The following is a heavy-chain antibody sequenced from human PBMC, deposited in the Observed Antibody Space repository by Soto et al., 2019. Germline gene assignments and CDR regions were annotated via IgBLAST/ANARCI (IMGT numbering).Heavy chain of an antibody. CDR2: INSDGSST. Sequence: GGSLRLSCAASGFTFSSYWMHWVRQAPGKGLVWVSRINSDGSSTSYADSVKGRFTISRDNAKNTLYLQMNSLRAEDTAVYYCARNAGYCSGGSCYRIYYYGMDVWGQGTTVTVSS. V-gene: IGHV3-74*01. D-gene: IGHD2-15*01. CDR3: ARNAGYCSGGSCYRIYYYGMDV. J-gene: IGHJ6*02. CDR1: GFTFSSYW.